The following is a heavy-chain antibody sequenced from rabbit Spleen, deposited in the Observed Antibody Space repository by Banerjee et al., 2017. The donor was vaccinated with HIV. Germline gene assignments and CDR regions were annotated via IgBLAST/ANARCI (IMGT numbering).Heavy chain of an antibody. CDR3: ARTTSTSYWYFTL. V-gene: IGHV1S40*01. CDR2: IYIGVSDST. J-gene: IGHJ4*01. CDR1: GFDFSSNV. Sequence: QSLEESGGDLVQPEGSLTLTCKASGFDFSSNVMCWVRQAPGKGLEWIACIYIGVSDSTYYASWAKGRFTISKTSSTTVTLQMTSLTAADTATYFCARTTSTSYWYFTLWGPGTLVTVS. D-gene: IGHD1-1*01.